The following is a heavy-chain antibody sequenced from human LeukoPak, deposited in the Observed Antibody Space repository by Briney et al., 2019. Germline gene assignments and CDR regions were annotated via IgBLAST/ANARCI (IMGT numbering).Heavy chain of an antibody. Sequence: NPGGSLRLSCAASGFTFSDYYMSWIRQAPGKGLEWVSYISSSGSTIYYADSVKGRFTISRDNAKNSLYLQMNSLRAEDTAVYYCARVGYDFWSGYYNFDYWGQGTLVTVSS. J-gene: IGHJ4*02. CDR2: ISSSGSTI. CDR3: ARVGYDFWSGYYNFDY. D-gene: IGHD3-3*01. V-gene: IGHV3-11*04. CDR1: GFTFSDYY.